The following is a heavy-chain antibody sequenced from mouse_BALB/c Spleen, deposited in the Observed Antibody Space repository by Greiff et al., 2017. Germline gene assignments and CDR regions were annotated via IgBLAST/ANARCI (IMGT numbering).Heavy chain of an antibody. CDR2: INPSNGRT. J-gene: IGHJ2*01. CDR1: GYTFTSYW. CDR3: ARSSDY. Sequence: QVQLQQPGAELVKPGASVKLSCKASGYTFTSYWMHWVKQRPGQGLEWIGEINPSNGRTNYNEKFKSKATLTVDKSSSTAYMQLSSLTSEDSAVYYCARSSDYWGQGTTLTVSS. V-gene: IGHV1S81*02.